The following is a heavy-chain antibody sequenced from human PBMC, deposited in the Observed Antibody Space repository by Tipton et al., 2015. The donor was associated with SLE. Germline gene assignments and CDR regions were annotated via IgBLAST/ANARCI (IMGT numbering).Heavy chain of an antibody. CDR1: GFTFNRFS. D-gene: IGHD4-23*01. V-gene: IGHV3-74*01. CDR2: INSDGSDR. CDR3: ARFEVETPSYYYHSMDV. Sequence: SLRLSCAASGFTFNRFSMHWVRQVPGKGLVWLSRINSDGSDRNYADFVKGRFTISRDNAKNTVYLRINSLRVEDTAVYHCARFEVETPSYYYHSMDVWGKGTTVTVSS. J-gene: IGHJ6*03.